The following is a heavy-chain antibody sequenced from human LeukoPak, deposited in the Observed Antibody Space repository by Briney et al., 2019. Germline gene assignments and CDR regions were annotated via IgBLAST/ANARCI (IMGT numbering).Heavy chain of an antibody. D-gene: IGHD3-3*01. Sequence: GGSLRLSCAASGFTFSSYAMSWVRQAPGQGLEWVSSISSSSSYIYYADSVKGRFTISRGNAKNSLYLQMDSLRAEDTAVYSCARNFALYYDFWEWGQGTLVTVSS. CDR2: ISSSSSYI. V-gene: IGHV3-21*01. J-gene: IGHJ4*02. CDR1: GFTFSSYA. CDR3: ARNFALYYDFWE.